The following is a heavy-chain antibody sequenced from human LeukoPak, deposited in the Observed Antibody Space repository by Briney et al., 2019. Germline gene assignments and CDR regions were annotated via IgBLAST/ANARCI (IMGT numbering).Heavy chain of an antibody. CDR2: IWYDGSNK. J-gene: IGHJ6*02. D-gene: IGHD1/OR15-1a*01. Sequence: GGALRLSCAASGFTFSSYGMHWVRQAPGKGREWVTVIWYDGSNKNYADSVKGRFTISRDNSKNMLYLQMNSLRAEDTAVYYCARESVTSYYYGMDVWGQGTTVTVSS. V-gene: IGHV3-33*01. CDR3: ARESVTSYYYGMDV. CDR1: GFTFSSYG.